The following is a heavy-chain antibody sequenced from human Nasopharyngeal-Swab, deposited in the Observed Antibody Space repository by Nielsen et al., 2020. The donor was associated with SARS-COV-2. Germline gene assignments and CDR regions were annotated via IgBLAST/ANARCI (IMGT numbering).Heavy chain of an antibody. J-gene: IGHJ6*03. V-gene: IGHV3-48*01. Sequence: GGSLRLSCAASGFTFSSYAMNWVRQAPGKGLEWVSYISSSSSTIYYADPVKGRFTISRDNAKNSLYLQMNSLRAEDTAVYYCARDPGDSTGYFYYYYYMDVWGKGTTVTVSS. CDR2: ISSSSSTI. CDR1: GFTFSSYA. CDR3: ARDPGDSTGYFYYYYYMDV. D-gene: IGHD3-22*01.